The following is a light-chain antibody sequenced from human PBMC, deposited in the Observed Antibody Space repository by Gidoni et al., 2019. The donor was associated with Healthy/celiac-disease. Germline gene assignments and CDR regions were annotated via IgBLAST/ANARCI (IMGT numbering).Light chain of an antibody. CDR2: DVS. V-gene: IGLV2-14*03. CDR3: SSYTGSSTLV. J-gene: IGLJ1*01. Sequence: QSALTQPASVSGSPGQSITISCTGPSSDFGGYNYVSWYQQHPGKAPKLMIYDVSNRPSGVSNRFSGSKSGNTASLTISGLQAEDEADYYCSSYTGSSTLVFGTGTKVTVL. CDR1: SSDFGGYNY.